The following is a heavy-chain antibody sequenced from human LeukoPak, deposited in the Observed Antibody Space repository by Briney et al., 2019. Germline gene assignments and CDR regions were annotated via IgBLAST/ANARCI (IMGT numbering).Heavy chain of an antibody. Sequence: GGSLRLSCAASGFTFSSYLMSWVRQAPGKGLDWVANIKQDGSEKYYVDSVKGRFTISRDNAKNALYLQMNSLRAEDTAVYYCARSRWYRAVNYFDYWGQGTLVTVSS. J-gene: IGHJ4*02. CDR2: IKQDGSEK. CDR1: GFTFSSYL. CDR3: ARSRWYRAVNYFDY. D-gene: IGHD6-13*01. V-gene: IGHV3-7*01.